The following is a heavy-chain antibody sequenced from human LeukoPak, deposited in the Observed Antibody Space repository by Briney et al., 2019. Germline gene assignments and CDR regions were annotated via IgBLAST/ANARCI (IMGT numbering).Heavy chain of an antibody. Sequence: PGGSLRLSCAAAGFTFSSYGMHWVRQAPGKGLEWVAVIGYDGSNKYYADSVKGRFTISRDNSKNTLYLQMNSLRAEDTAVYYCAREMDSSGWLGPYGMDVWGQGTTVTVSS. CDR1: GFTFSSYG. D-gene: IGHD6-19*01. V-gene: IGHV3-33*01. CDR3: AREMDSSGWLGPYGMDV. J-gene: IGHJ6*02. CDR2: IGYDGSNK.